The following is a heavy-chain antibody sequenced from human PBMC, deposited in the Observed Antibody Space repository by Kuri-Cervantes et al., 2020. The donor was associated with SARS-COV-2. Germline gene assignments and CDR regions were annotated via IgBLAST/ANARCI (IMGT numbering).Heavy chain of an antibody. CDR1: GYSFTSYD. CDR3: ARDSGDWNPDGLDI. V-gene: IGHV1-8*02. J-gene: IGHJ3*02. D-gene: IGHD2-21*02. CDR2: LNPDTGNT. Sequence: ASVKVSCKASGYSFTSYDINWVRQAAGQGLEWMGWLNPDTGNTGNAKKFQGRVTMTTDTSINTAYMEVSSLTFGDTAIYYCARDSGDWNPDGLDIWGQGTMVTVSS.